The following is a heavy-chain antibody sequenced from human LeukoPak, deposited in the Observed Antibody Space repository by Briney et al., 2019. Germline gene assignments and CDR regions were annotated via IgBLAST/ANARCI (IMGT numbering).Heavy chain of an antibody. D-gene: IGHD3-10*01. Sequence: GGSLRLSCAASGFTFSSYGMHWVRQAPGKGLEWVAVISYDGSNKYYADFVKGRVTISRDNSKNTLYLQMNSLRAEDTAVYYCAKDGDAFDYWGQGTLVTVSS. CDR1: GFTFSSYG. CDR3: AKDGDAFDY. V-gene: IGHV3-30*18. CDR2: ISYDGSNK. J-gene: IGHJ4*02.